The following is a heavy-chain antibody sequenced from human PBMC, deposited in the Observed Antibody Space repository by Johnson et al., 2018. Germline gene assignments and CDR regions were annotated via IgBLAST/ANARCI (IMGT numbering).Heavy chain of an antibody. CDR1: GFTFDDYA. J-gene: IGHJ6*03. V-gene: IGHV3-43D*03. CDR2: ISRDGGST. D-gene: IGHD3-10*01. Sequence: VQLQESGGVVVQPGGSLRLSCAASGFTFDDYAMHWVRQAPGKGLERVPLISRDGGSTYYADSVKGRFTMSRDNSKNSLYLQMNSLRVEDTAVYYCARFGEGDTVRGVIMTSYYYYYMDVWGKGTTVTVSS. CDR3: ARFGEGDTVRGVIMTSYYYYYMDV.